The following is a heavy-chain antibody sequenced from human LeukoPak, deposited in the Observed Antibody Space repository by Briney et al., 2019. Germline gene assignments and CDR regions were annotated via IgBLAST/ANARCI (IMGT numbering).Heavy chain of an antibody. CDR2: ISSSGSTI. CDR3: LTRGVTTMSGRDDNYYYYMDV. J-gene: IGHJ6*03. D-gene: IGHD4-17*01. CDR1: GFTFSDYY. V-gene: IGHV3-11*01. Sequence: GGSLRLSCAASGFTFSDYYMSWIRQAPGKGLEWVSYISSSGSTIYYADSGKGRFTISRDNAKNSLYLQMNSLRAEDTAVYYCLTRGVTTMSGRDDNYYYYMDVWGKGTTVTVSS.